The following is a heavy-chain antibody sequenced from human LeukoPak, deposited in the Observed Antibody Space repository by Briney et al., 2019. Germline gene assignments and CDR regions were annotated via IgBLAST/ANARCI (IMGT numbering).Heavy chain of an antibody. J-gene: IGHJ4*02. CDR3: AKPEERFLEWSTSFDY. CDR2: ISGSGGST. V-gene: IGHV3-23*01. Sequence: GGSLRLSCAASGFTFSSYAMSWVRQAPGKGLELVSAISGSGGSTYYADSVKGRFTISRDNSKNTLYLQMNSLRAEDTAVYYCAKPEERFLEWSTSFDYWGQGTLVTVSS. D-gene: IGHD3-3*01. CDR1: GFTFSSYA.